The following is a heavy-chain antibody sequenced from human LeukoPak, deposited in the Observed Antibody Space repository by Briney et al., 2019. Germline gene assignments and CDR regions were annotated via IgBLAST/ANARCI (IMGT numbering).Heavy chain of an antibody. J-gene: IGHJ4*02. D-gene: IGHD3-3*01. Sequence: PGGSLRLSCAASGSTFSSYGMHWVRQAPGKGLEWVAVISYDGSNKYYADSVKGRFTISRDNSKNTLYLQMNSLRSEDTAVYYCARTTIFGVVNPGGMFDYWGQGTLVTVSS. CDR3: ARTTIFGVVNPGGMFDY. CDR2: ISYDGSNK. CDR1: GSTFSSYG. V-gene: IGHV3-30*03.